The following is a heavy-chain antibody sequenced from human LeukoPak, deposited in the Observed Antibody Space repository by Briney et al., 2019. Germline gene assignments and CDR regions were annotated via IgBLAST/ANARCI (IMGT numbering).Heavy chain of an antibody. D-gene: IGHD6-6*01. Sequence: ASVKVSCTASGYTFTSYGISWVRQAPGQGLEWMGWISAYNGNTNYAQKLQGRVTMTTDTSTSTAYMELRSLRSDDTAVYYCARHSSSSSFKFPDFWAQGTLVTVSS. CDR3: ARHSSSSSFKFPDF. J-gene: IGHJ4*02. V-gene: IGHV1-18*01. CDR2: ISAYNGNT. CDR1: GYTFTSYG.